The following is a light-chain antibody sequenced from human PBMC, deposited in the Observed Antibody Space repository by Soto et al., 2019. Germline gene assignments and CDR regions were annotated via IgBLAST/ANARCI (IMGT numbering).Light chain of an antibody. J-gene: IGLJ2*01. CDR1: SSDVGGYNY. CDR2: EVS. Sequence: QSALTQPASVSGSPGQSITISCTGTSSDVGGYNYVSWYQQHPGKAPKLMIYEVSNRPSGVSKRFSGSKAGNTASLTICGLQAEDEADYYCSSYTSSSTVVFGGGTKLTVL. V-gene: IGLV2-14*01. CDR3: SSYTSSSTVV.